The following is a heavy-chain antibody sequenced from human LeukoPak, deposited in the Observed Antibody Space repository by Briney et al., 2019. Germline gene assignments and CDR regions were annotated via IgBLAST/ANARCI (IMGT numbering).Heavy chain of an antibody. Sequence: GGSLRLSCAASGFTFSSYEMHWVRQPPGKGLEWVSYISSSDSTIYYADSVKGRFTISRDNAKNSLYLQMNSLRAEDTAVYYCAELGITMIGGVWGKGTTVTISS. CDR2: ISSSDSTI. CDR3: AELGITMIGGV. CDR1: GFTFSSYE. V-gene: IGHV3-48*03. J-gene: IGHJ6*04. D-gene: IGHD3-10*02.